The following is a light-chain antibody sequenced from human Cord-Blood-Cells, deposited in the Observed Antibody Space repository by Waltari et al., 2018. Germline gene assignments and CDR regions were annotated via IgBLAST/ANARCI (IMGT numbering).Light chain of an antibody. J-gene: IGKJ2*03. Sequence: EIVMTQSPATLSVSPGERATLSCRASPSVSSNLAWYQQKPGQAPRLLIYDASTRATGIPARFSGSGYGTEFTLTISSLQSEDFAVYYCQQYNNWPPYSFGQGTKLEIK. V-gene: IGKV3-15*01. CDR2: DAS. CDR3: QQYNNWPPYS. CDR1: PSVSSN.